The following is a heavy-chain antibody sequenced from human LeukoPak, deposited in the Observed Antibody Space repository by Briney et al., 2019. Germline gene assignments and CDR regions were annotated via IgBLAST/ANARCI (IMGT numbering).Heavy chain of an antibody. Sequence: HSGGSLRLSCTASRFTFRDYTMSWVRKAPGKGLEWVGFIRSKAYGGTTEYAASVNGRFTISRDDSKSIAYLQMNSLKSEDTAVYYCTRPHDYWGQGTLVTVSS. J-gene: IGHJ4*02. CDR2: IRSKAYGGTT. CDR3: TRPHDY. CDR1: RFTFRDYT. V-gene: IGHV3-49*04.